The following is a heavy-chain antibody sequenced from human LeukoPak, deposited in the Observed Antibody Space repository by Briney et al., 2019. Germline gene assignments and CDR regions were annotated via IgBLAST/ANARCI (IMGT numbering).Heavy chain of an antibody. CDR3: ASGGRDGYNGDY. CDR1: GGTFGSYA. V-gene: IGHV1-69*04. J-gene: IGHJ4*02. CDR2: IIPIFGIA. D-gene: IGHD5-24*01. Sequence: SVKVSCKASGGTFGSYAISWVRQAPGQGLEWMGRIIPIFGIANYAQKFQGRVTITADKSTSTAYMELSSLRSEDTAVYYCASGGRDGYNGDYWGQGTLVTVSS.